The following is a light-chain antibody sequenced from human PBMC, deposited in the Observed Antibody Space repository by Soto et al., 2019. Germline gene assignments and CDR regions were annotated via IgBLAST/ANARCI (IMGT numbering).Light chain of an antibody. CDR3: QQSYSTLGT. Sequence: DIQMTQSPSFLSASVGDRVTISCRASQSIDSYLNWYQQKPGKAPKLLIYAASSLQSGVPSRFSGSGSGTDFTLTISSLQPEDFATYYCQQSYSTLGTFGQGTKVDIK. CDR1: QSIDSY. CDR2: AAS. V-gene: IGKV1-39*01. J-gene: IGKJ1*01.